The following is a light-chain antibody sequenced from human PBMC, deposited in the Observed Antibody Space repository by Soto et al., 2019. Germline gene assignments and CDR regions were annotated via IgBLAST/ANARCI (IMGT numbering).Light chain of an antibody. CDR3: CSYAGSYTWV. CDR2: DVS. J-gene: IGLJ3*02. CDR1: SSDVGGYNY. Sequence: QSVLTQPRSVSGSPGQSVTISCTGTSSDVGGYNYVSWYQQHPGKAPKLMIYDVSKRPSGVPDRFSGSKSGNTASLTISGLQAEDEADYSCCSYAGSYTWVFGGGTQLTVL. V-gene: IGLV2-11*01.